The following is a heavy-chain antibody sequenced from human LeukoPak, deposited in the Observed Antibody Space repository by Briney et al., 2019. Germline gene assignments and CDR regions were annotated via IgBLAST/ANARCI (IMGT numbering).Heavy chain of an antibody. D-gene: IGHD6-19*01. CDR3: ARGPGWNYFDY. Sequence: GGSLRLSCAASGFTFSSYSMNWVRQAPGKGLEWVSSISSSGSYIYYADSAKGRFTISRDNAKNSLYLQMNSLRAEDTAVYYCARGPGWNYFDYWGQGTLVTVSS. V-gene: IGHV3-21*01. CDR2: ISSSGSYI. CDR1: GFTFSSYS. J-gene: IGHJ4*02.